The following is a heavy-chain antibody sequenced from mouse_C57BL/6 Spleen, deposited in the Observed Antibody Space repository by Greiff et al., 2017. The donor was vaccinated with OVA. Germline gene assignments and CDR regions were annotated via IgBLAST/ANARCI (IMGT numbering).Heavy chain of an antibody. CDR3: ARSDGDYVDWYFDV. Sequence: QVQLQQPGAELVRPGSSVKLSCKASGYTFTSYWMHWVKQRPIQGLEWIGNIDPSDSDTHYNQKFKDKATLTVDKSSRTAYMQLSSLTSEDSAVYYCARSDGDYVDWYFDVGGTGTTVTVSS. CDR2: IDPSDSDT. CDR1: GYTFTSYW. V-gene: IGHV1-52*01. J-gene: IGHJ1*03. D-gene: IGHD2-13*01.